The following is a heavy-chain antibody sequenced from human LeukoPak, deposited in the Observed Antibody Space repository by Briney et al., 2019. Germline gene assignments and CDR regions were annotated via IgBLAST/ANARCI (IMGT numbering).Heavy chain of an antibody. V-gene: IGHV1-2*02. Sequence: ASVRVPCKASGYPVTGDYLHWVRQAPGQGLEWMRWINPNSGGTNYAQKFEDRVTITRDTSVSTVYMELSRLTSGDTAVYYCASSTFMVRGVVQSPYSYMDVWGKGTAVTVSS. D-gene: IGHD3-10*01. CDR1: GYPVTGDY. CDR2: INPNSGGT. CDR3: ASSTFMVRGVVQSPYSYMDV. J-gene: IGHJ6*03.